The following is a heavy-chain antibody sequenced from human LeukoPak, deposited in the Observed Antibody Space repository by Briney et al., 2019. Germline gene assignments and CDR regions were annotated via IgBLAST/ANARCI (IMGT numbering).Heavy chain of an antibody. Sequence: GGSLRLSCAASGSTFSSYAMSWVRQAPGKGLEWVSAISGSGGSTYYADSVKGRFTISRDNSKNTLYLQMNSLRAEDTAVYYCAKGWYSSGWPTPFDYWGQGTLVTVSS. CDR1: GSTFSSYA. D-gene: IGHD6-19*01. J-gene: IGHJ4*02. CDR3: AKGWYSSGWPTPFDY. V-gene: IGHV3-23*01. CDR2: ISGSGGST.